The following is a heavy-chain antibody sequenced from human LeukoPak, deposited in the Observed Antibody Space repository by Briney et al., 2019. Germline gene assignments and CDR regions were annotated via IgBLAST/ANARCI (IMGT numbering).Heavy chain of an antibody. J-gene: IGHJ4*02. V-gene: IGHV3-74*01. Sequence: PGGSLRLSCAASGFTFRRYWMHGVRQAPGKGLVWVSRISTDGTSTTYADSVKGRFTVSRDNAKNTLYLQMNSLRAEDTAVYFCARFAVLPACSGGSCGFDSWGQGTLVTVSS. CDR1: GFTFRRYW. D-gene: IGHD2-15*01. CDR2: ISTDGTST. CDR3: ARFAVLPACSGGSCGFDS.